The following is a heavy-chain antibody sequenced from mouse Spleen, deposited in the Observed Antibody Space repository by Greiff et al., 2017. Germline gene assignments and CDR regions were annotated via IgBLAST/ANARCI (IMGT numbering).Heavy chain of an antibody. J-gene: IGHJ4*01. Sequence: VQLKQSGAELVKPGASVKLSCTASGFNIKDYYMHWVKQRTEQGLEWIGRIDPEDGEIKYAPKFQGKATITADTSSNTAYLQLSSLTSEDTAVYYCARSGYYAMDYWGQGTSVTVSS. CDR1: GFNIKDYY. CDR2: IDPEDGEI. V-gene: IGHV14-2*01. CDR3: ARSGYYAMDY.